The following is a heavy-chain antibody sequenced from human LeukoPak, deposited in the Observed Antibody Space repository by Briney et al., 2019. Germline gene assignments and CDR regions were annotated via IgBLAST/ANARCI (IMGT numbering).Heavy chain of an antibody. CDR1: GGSFSGYY. V-gene: IGHV4-34*01. CDR3: ARGPTYYDILTGYYTKSFDY. Sequence: PSETLSLTCAVYGGSFSGYYWSWIRQPPGKGLEWIGEINHSGSTNYNPSLKSRVAISVDTSKNQFSLKLSSVTAADTAVYYCARGPTYYDILTGYYTKSFDYWGQGTLVTVSS. CDR2: INHSGST. D-gene: IGHD3-9*01. J-gene: IGHJ4*02.